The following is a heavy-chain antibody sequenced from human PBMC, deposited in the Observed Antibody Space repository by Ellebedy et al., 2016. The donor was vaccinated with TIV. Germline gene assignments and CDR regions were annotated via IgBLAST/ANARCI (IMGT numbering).Heavy chain of an antibody. CDR1: GFTFSSYN. J-gene: IGHJ4*02. CDR3: ARDDSYGYYFDY. Sequence: GGSLRLXCAASGFTFSSYNMNWVRQAPGKGLEWVSSIGPSGDYIFYADSLKGRFTISRDNAKNSLYLQMNSLRAEDTAVYYCARDDSYGYYFDYWGRGTLVTVSS. D-gene: IGHD5-18*01. CDR2: IGPSGDYI. V-gene: IGHV3-21*06.